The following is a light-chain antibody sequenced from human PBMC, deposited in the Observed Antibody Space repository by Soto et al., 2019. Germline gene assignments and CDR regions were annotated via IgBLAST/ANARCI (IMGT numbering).Light chain of an antibody. Sequence: QSALTQPASVSGSPGQSITISCTGTSSDVGGHNYVSWYQQHPGKAPKLMIYEVTQRPSGVPDRFSGSKSGNTASLTVSGLQAEDEADYYCCSYAGNNNVFGTGTKVTVL. J-gene: IGLJ1*01. CDR1: SSDVGGHNY. CDR3: CSYAGNNNV. CDR2: EVT. V-gene: IGLV2-8*01.